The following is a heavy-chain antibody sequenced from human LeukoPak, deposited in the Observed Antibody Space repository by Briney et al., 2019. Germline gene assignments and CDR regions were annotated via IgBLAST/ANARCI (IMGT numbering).Heavy chain of an antibody. J-gene: IGHJ4*02. V-gene: IGHV3-13*01. CDR2: IGTAGDT. CDR1: GFTFKSYD. Sequence: GGSLRLSCAASGFTFKSYDMHWVRQVAGRGLEWVSGIGTAGDTYYQGSVKGRFTISRENAKNTLYLQMNSLRAEDTAVYYCAKVRTASWGQGTLVTVSS. D-gene: IGHD3-10*01. CDR3: AKVRTAS.